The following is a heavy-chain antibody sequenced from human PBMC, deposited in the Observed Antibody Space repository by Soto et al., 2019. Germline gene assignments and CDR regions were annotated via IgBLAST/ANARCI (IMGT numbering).Heavy chain of an antibody. D-gene: IGHD3-3*01. J-gene: IGHJ5*02. V-gene: IGHV4-30-4*08. Sequence: PSVSLRCTWSFSRRSHNSAHYYCYSIRKPPPKGLAWIGYMFYTGTTYYNPSLKSRITISMDTSKNQFSLRLTSVTAADTAEYHCARVGRFFRSQSCRGRKWFDPLGKGTRVT. CDR1: RRSHNSAHYY. CDR3: ARVGRFFRSQSCRGRKWFDP. CDR2: MFYTGTT.